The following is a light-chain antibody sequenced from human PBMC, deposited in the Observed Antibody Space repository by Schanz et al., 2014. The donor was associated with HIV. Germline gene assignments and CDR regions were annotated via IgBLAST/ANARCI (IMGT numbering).Light chain of an antibody. CDR1: SSDVGGSDS. CDR2: DVD. V-gene: IGLV2-14*03. Sequence: QSVLTQPASVSGSPGQSITISCTGTSSDVGGSDSVSWFQQNPGKAPRLIIYDVDNRPSGVSSRFSASKSGNTASLTISGLQAEDEADYYYSSYAGSNNLGVFGTGTKLTVL. J-gene: IGLJ1*01. CDR3: SSYAGSNNLGV.